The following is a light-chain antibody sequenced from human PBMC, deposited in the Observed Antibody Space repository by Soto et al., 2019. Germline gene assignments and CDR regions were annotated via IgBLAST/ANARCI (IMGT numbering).Light chain of an antibody. V-gene: IGKV1-5*03. J-gene: IGKJ1*01. CDR1: QSISSW. Sequence: DIQMTQSPSTLSASVGDRVTITCRASQSISSWLAWYQQKPGKAPKLLISKASSLQSGVPSRFSGSRSGTEFTLTISSLQPDDFAIYYCQQYNVYWTFGQGTKVDIK. CDR3: QQYNVYWT. CDR2: KAS.